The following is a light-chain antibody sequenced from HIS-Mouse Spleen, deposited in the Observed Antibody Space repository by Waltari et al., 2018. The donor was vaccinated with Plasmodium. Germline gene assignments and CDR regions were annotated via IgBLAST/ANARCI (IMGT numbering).Light chain of an antibody. J-gene: IGLJ3*02. Sequence: QSALTQPASVSGSPGQSIPISCTGTSSDVGSYNLVSWYQQHPGKAPKLMIYEGSKRPSGVSNRFSVSKSGNTDSLTISGLQAEDEADYYCCSYAGSSTLVFGGGTKLTVL. CDR3: CSYAGSSTLV. V-gene: IGLV2-23*01. CDR2: EGS. CDR1: SSDVGSYNL.